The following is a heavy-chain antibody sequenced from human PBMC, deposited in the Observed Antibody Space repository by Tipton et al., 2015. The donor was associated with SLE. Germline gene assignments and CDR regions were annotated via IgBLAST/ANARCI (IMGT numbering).Heavy chain of an antibody. CDR2: ISSSSFPI. J-gene: IGHJ4*02. CDR3: ARAPGIAAAYGDH. D-gene: IGHD6-13*01. Sequence: GSLRLSCAASGFYFSEYYMTWIRQAPGKGLEWLAHISSSSFPIYYADSVKGRCTISRDDANNLLFLEMSDVRAEDTGVYYCARAPGIAAAYGDHWGQGTLVTVSS. CDR1: GFYFSEYY. V-gene: IGHV3-11*04.